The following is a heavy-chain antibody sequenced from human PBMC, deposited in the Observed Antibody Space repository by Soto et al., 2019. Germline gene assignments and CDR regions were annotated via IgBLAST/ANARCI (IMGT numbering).Heavy chain of an antibody. CDR3: ARDDSSGYYYFSRGDV. V-gene: IGHV4-30-4*01. CDR1: GGSISSGDYY. D-gene: IGHD3-22*01. J-gene: IGHJ6*02. CDR2: IYYSGST. Sequence: PSETLSLTCTVSGGSISSGDYYWSWIRQPPGKGLEWIGYIYYSGSTYYNPSLKSRVTISVDTSKNQFSLKLSSVTAADTAVYYCARDDSSGYYYFSRGDVWGQGTTVTVSS.